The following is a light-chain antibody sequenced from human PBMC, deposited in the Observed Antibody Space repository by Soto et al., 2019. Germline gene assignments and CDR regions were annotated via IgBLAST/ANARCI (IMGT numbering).Light chain of an antibody. CDR3: QQYSKWPLA. Sequence: EVVLTQSPATLSVSPGEGATLSCKDSQSVDSRLPWYQQKPGQAPSLLIEGASRRGTDSPARFSGSGSGTEFTLTITSLQSEDFAVYYCQQYSKWPLAFGGGTRVEIK. V-gene: IGKV3-15*01. J-gene: IGKJ4*01. CDR1: QSVDSR. CDR2: GAS.